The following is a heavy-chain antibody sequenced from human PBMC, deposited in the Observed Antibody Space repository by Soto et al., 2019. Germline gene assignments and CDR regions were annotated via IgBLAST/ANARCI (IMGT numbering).Heavy chain of an antibody. CDR1: GYIFTNYY. D-gene: IGHD2-21*01. Sequence: QVRLVQSGAEVKKPGASVKVSCKASGYIFTNYYIHWVRQAPGQGLEWMAIINPNGGSTNCAQEFQGRITLTRDTSTSTVNMDLSSVTSEDRAVYYCARWLYSADKWGQGTLVTVSS. J-gene: IGHJ4*02. V-gene: IGHV1-46*01. CDR2: INPNGGST. CDR3: ARWLYSADK.